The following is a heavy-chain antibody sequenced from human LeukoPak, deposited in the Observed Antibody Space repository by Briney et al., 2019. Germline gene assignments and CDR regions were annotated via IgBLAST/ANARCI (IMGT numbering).Heavy chain of an antibody. Sequence: GGSLRLSCAASGFTFSSYGMHWVRQAPGKGLEWVAVISYDGSNKYYADSVKGRFTISRDNAKNSLYLQMNSLRAEDTAIYYCARQWFGDWGYYFDYWGQGTLVTVSS. V-gene: IGHV3-30*03. D-gene: IGHD3-10*01. CDR3: ARQWFGDWGYYFDY. CDR2: ISYDGSNK. J-gene: IGHJ4*02. CDR1: GFTFSSYG.